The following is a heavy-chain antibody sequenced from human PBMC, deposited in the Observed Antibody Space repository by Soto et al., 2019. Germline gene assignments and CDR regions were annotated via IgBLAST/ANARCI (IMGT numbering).Heavy chain of an antibody. V-gene: IGHV1-18*01. CDR1: GYTFTSYG. Sequence: ASVKVSCKASGYTFTSYGISWVRQAPGQGLEWMGWINANNGNTNYAQKFQGRVTMTTNTSISTAYMELSSLRSEDTAVYYCAREGRYDFWSGYHYYMDVWGKGTTVTVSS. CDR2: INANNGNT. CDR3: AREGRYDFWSGYHYYMDV. J-gene: IGHJ6*03. D-gene: IGHD3-3*01.